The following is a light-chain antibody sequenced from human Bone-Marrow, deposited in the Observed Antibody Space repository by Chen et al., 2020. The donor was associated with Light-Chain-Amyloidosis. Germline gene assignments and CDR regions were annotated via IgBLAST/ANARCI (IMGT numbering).Light chain of an antibody. CDR3: QQRSSWPT. CDR2: DAS. J-gene: IGKJ5*01. V-gene: IGKV3-11*01. Sequence: EIVLTQSPATLSLSPGERATLSCRASQSVNSYLAWYQQKPGQAPRLLIYDASHRATGIPARFSGSGSGTDFTLTITNREPDDFAVYYCQQRSSWPTFGQGTRLEI. CDR1: QSVNSY.